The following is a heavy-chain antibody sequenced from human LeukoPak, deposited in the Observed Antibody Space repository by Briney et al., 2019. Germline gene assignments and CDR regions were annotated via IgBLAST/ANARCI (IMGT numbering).Heavy chain of an antibody. CDR1: GFMFSSYG. CDR3: AKDRGSVVSWFDP. J-gene: IGHJ5*02. D-gene: IGHD3-10*01. Sequence: PGGSLRLSCAASGFMFSSYGMSWARQAPGKGLEWVSAISGSGGSTYYADSVKGRFTISRDNSKNTLYLQMNSLRAEDTAVYYCAKDRGSVVSWFDPWGQGTLVTVSS. V-gene: IGHV3-23*01. CDR2: ISGSGGST.